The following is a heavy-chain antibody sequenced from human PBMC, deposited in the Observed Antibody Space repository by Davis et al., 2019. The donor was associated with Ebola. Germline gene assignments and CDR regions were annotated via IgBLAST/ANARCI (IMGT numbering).Heavy chain of an antibody. CDR1: GGTFSSYA. CDR3: ATDRNPSSSIDY. CDR2: IIPIFGTA. J-gene: IGHJ4*02. D-gene: IGHD6-13*01. V-gene: IGHV1-69*13. Sequence: SVKVSCKASGGTFSSYAISWVRQAPGQGLEWMGGIIPIFGTANYAQKFQGRVTITADESTSTAYMELSSLRSEDTAVYYCATDRNPSSSIDYWGQGTLVTVSS.